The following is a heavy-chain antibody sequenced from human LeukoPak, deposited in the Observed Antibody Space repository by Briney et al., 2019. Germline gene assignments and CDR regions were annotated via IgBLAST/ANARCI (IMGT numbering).Heavy chain of an antibody. Sequence: GGSLRLSCVGSGFAFNAYTITWVRQAPGKGLEWVSSITGTSAYRQYGDSVRGRFTISRDNTKNSVYLQMDSLGAEDTAVYHCARATMGATTLNHYYFFMDLWGKGTTVTVSS. D-gene: IGHD1-26*01. CDR3: ARATMGATTLNHYYFFMDL. J-gene: IGHJ6*03. V-gene: IGHV3-21*01. CDR2: ITGTSAYR. CDR1: GFAFNAYT.